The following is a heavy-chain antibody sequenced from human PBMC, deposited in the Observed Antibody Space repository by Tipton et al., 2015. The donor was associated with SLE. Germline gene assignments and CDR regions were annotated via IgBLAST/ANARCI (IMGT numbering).Heavy chain of an antibody. V-gene: IGHV4-59*01. CDR2: IYYSGST. Sequence: TLSLTCTVSGGSISSYYWSWIRQPPGKGLEWIGYIYYSGSTYYNPSLKSRVAISVDTSKNQFSLKLSSVTAADTAVYYCAREGGYGDYGGGVWYWGQGTLASVSS. D-gene: IGHD4-17*01. CDR3: AREGGYGDYGGGVWY. J-gene: IGHJ4*02. CDR1: GGSISSYY.